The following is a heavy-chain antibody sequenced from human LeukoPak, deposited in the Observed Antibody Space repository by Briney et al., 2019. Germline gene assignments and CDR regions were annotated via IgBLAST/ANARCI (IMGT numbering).Heavy chain of an antibody. J-gene: IGHJ4*02. CDR3: AILFATPYYFDY. V-gene: IGHV3-7*05. Sequence: GGSLRLSCAASGFNFISYRMSWVRQAPGKGLEWVANIKQDGSEKYYVDSVKGRFTISRDNAKNSLYLQMNSLRAEDTAVYYCAILFATPYYFDYWGQGTPVTVSS. D-gene: IGHD1-26*01. CDR1: GFNFISYR. CDR2: IKQDGSEK.